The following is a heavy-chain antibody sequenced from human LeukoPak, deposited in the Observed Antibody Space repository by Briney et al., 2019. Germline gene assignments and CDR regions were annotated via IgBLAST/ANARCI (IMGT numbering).Heavy chain of an antibody. CDR2: IKQDGSEK. CDR3: ARPTWYSGSWGTFDP. CDR1: GFTFSSYW. V-gene: IGHV3-7*03. J-gene: IGHJ5*02. D-gene: IGHD1-26*01. Sequence: GGSLRLSCAASGFTFSSYWMSWVRQAPGKGLEWVANIKQDGSEKYYVDSVKGRFTISRDNAKNSLYLQMNSLRAEDTAVYYCARPTWYSGSWGTFDPWGQGTLVTVSS.